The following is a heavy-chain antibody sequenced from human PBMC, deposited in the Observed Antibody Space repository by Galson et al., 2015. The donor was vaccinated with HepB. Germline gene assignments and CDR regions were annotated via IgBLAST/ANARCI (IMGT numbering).Heavy chain of an antibody. CDR3: AAGRTTDYYYYYMDV. CDR1: GFTFTSSA. CDR2: IVVGSGNK. J-gene: IGHJ6*03. V-gene: IGHV1-58*01. Sequence: SVKVSCKVSGFTFTSSAVQWVRQARGQRLEWIGWIVVGSGNKNYAQKFQESVTITRDMSTRTAYMGLSSLRSEDTAVYYCAAGRTTDYYYYYMDVWGKGTTVTVSS. D-gene: IGHD1-7*01.